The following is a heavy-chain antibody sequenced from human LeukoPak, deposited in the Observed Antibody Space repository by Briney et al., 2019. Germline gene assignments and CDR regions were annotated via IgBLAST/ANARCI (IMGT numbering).Heavy chain of an antibody. J-gene: IGHJ4*02. V-gene: IGHV4-39*01. CDR2: IYYSGST. Sequence: PWGSLSLTCTVSGVSFSSSSYCWGWLRPRPGKGWEWIVSIYYSGSTYYNPSLKSRVTISVDTSKNQFSLKLSSVTAADTAVYYCARHNRVAAPFDYWGQGTLVTVSS. CDR1: GVSFSSSSYC. CDR3: ARHNRVAAPFDY. D-gene: IGHD6-13*01.